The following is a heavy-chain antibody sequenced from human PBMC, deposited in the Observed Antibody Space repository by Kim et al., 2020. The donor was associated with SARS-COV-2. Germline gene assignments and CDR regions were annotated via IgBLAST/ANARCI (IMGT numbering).Heavy chain of an antibody. CDR2: IYYSGST. CDR3: ARLRGAARHHDAFDI. CDR1: GGSISSSSYY. D-gene: IGHD6-6*01. J-gene: IGHJ3*02. Sequence: SETLSLTCTVSGGSISSSSYYWGWIRQPPGKGLEWIGSIYYSGSTYYNPSLKSRVTISVDTSKNQFSLKLSSVTAADTAVYYCARLRGAARHHDAFDIWGQGTMVTVSS. V-gene: IGHV4-39*01.